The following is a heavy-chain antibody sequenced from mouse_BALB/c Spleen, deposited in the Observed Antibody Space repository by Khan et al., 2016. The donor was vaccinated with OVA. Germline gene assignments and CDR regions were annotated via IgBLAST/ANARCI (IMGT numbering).Heavy chain of an antibody. Sequence: QVQLQQPGADLVKAGASVKMSCKASGYTFTSYWMHWVKQRPGQGLEWFVETNPTNGCTYYNEKFKSKATLTVDTSSSTAYMLLSGPTFEDSAVDYCARIKNHVATYFDFWGQGTTLTVSS. D-gene: IGHD1-1*01. CDR1: GYTFTSYW. CDR3: ARIKNHVATYFDF. J-gene: IGHJ2*01. CDR2: TNPTNGCT. V-gene: IGHV1S81*02.